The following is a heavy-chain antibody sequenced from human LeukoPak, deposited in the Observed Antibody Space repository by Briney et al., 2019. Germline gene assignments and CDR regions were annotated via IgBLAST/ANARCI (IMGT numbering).Heavy chain of an antibody. J-gene: IGHJ3*02. CDR3: ARERGGDALSAFDI. D-gene: IGHD2-21*02. CDR2: IKQDGSEK. CDR1: GFTFSSYW. Sequence: PGGSLRLSCAASGFTFSSYWMSWVRQAPGKGLGWVANIKQDGSEKYYVDSVKGRFTISRDNAKNSLYLQMNSLRAEDTAVYYCARERGGDALSAFDIWGQGTMVTVSS. V-gene: IGHV3-7*01.